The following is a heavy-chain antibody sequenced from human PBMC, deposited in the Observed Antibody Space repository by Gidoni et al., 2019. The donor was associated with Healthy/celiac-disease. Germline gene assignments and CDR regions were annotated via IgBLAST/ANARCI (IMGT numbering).Heavy chain of an antibody. Sequence: QVQLVESGGGVVQPGRSLRLSCAASGFTFSSYGMHWVRQAPGKGLEWVAVISYDGSNKYYADSVKGRFTISRDNSKNTLYLQMNSLRAEDTAVYYCAKGAGRVSYYYYMDVWGKGTTVTVSS. CDR2: ISYDGSNK. J-gene: IGHJ6*03. D-gene: IGHD6-13*01. CDR1: GFTFSSYG. CDR3: AKGAGRVSYYYYMDV. V-gene: IGHV3-30*18.